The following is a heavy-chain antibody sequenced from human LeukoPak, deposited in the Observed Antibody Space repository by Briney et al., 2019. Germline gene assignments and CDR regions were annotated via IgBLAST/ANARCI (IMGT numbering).Heavy chain of an antibody. J-gene: IGHJ4*02. Sequence: PGGSLRLSCAASGFTFDDYAMHWVRQAPGKGLEWVSGISWNSGSTGYADSVKGRFTISRDNSKNTLYLQMNSLRAEDTAVYYCAKDLTLAAAGYFDYWGQGTLVSVSS. CDR3: AKDLTLAAAGYFDY. CDR2: ISWNSGST. CDR1: GFTFDDYA. D-gene: IGHD6-13*01. V-gene: IGHV3-9*01.